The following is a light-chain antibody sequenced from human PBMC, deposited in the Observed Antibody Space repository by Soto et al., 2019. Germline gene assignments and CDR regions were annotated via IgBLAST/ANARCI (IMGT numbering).Light chain of an antibody. J-gene: IGLJ2*01. CDR1: SSNIGSNT. CDR2: SNN. V-gene: IGLV1-44*01. CDR3: AAWDDSLGGHVV. Sequence: QSVLTQPPSASGAPGQRVTISCSGSSSNIGSNTVNWYRQFPGTAPKLVIYSNNQRPSGVPDRFSGSKSGTSASLAISGLQSDDEADYFCAAWDDSLGGHVVFGAGTQLTVL.